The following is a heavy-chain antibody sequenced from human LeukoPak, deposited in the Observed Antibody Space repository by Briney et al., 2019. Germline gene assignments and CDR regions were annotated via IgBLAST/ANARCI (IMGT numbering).Heavy chain of an antibody. D-gene: IGHD3-10*02. CDR3: ARSDFPCLGRHYGFDANEI. Sequence: SETLSLTCTVSGGSISGYYWSWIRRPPGKGLEWIGYIDDSGNTNYNPSLKSQVTISVDKPKNQFSLRLSFVTAADTATYYCARSDFPCLGRHYGFDANEILGQG. CDR2: IDDSGNT. CDR1: GGSISGYY. V-gene: IGHV4-59*01. J-gene: IGHJ3*02.